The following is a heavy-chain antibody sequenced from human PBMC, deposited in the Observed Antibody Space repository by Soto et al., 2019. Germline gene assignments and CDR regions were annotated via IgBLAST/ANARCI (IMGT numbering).Heavy chain of an antibody. CDR1: GYTFTNYY. V-gene: IGHV1-46*01. CDR3: ARDFSGPMDY. D-gene: IGHD3-10*01. J-gene: IGHJ4*02. Sequence: ASVKVCCEASGYTFTNYYMHWVRQAPGQGLEWMGIIYPSGGSTRNSPKFQGRVTITRDTSTSTVYMELSSLRSEDAAVYYCARDFSGPMDYWGRGTLVTVSS. CDR2: IYPSGGST.